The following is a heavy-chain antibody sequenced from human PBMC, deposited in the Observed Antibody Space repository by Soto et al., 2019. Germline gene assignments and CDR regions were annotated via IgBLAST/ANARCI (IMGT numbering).Heavy chain of an antibody. CDR1: GFTFSIYA. V-gene: IGHV3-64*04. CDR3: SRPAVGTTGDY. CDR2: ISTNGGST. Sequence: GGSLRLSCSASGFTFSIYAMHWVRQAPGKGLEYVSSISTNGGSTHYADSVKGRFTISRDDSKNTAYLQMNSLKTEDTAVYYCSRPAVGTTGDYWGLGTLVTVSS. D-gene: IGHD1-26*01. J-gene: IGHJ4*02.